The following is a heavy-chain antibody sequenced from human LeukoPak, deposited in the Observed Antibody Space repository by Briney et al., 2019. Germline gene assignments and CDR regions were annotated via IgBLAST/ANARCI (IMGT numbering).Heavy chain of an antibody. D-gene: IGHD2-2*02. J-gene: IGHJ3*02. CDR3: AKDIHPTPGYCSSTSCYSAFDI. V-gene: IGHV3-9*03. Sequence: GRSLRLSCAASGFTFDDYAMHWVRQAPGKGLEWVSGISWNSGSIGYADSVEGRFTISRDNAKNSLYLQMNSLRAEDMALYYCAKDIHPTPGYCSSTSCYSAFDIWGQGTMVTVSS. CDR1: GFTFDDYA. CDR2: ISWNSGSI.